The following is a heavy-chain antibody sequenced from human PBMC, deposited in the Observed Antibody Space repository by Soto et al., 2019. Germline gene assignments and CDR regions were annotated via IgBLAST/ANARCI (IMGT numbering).Heavy chain of an antibody. J-gene: IGHJ4*02. D-gene: IGHD2-15*01. CDR3: ARDIVPPYYFEY. Sequence: ASVKVSCKASGFTFTSSAMQWVRQARGQRLEWIGWIIAGNGNTKYSQKFQDRVTITRDTSTSTAYMELSSLRSEDTAVYYCARDIVPPYYFEYWGQGTLVTVSS. CDR2: IIAGNGNT. V-gene: IGHV1-3*01. CDR1: GFTFTSSA.